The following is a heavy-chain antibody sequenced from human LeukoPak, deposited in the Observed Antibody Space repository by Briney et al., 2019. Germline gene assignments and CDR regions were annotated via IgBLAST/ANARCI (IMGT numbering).Heavy chain of an antibody. D-gene: IGHD7-27*01. CDR2: ISYDGSTK. CDR1: GFTFSSYG. Sequence: GRSLRLSCAASGFTFSSYGMHWVRQAPGKGLEWVAVISYDGSTKDYADSVKGRFTISRDNSKNTLYLQMNSLRAEDTAVYYCAKGARTFNSGDLHYCYYMDVWGKGTTVTVSS. CDR3: AKGARTFNSGDLHYCYYMDV. J-gene: IGHJ6*03. V-gene: IGHV3-30*18.